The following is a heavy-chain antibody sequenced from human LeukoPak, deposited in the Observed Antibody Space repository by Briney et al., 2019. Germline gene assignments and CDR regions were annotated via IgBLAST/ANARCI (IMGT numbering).Heavy chain of an antibody. D-gene: IGHD6-6*01. V-gene: IGHV1-2*02. CDR2: INPNSGGT. J-gene: IGHJ4*02. CDR3: AREGYSSSSGFDY. CDR1: GYTFTGYY. Sequence: EASVKVSCKASGYTFTGYYMHWVRQAPGQGLEWMGWINPNSGGTSYAQKFQGRVTMTRDTSISTAYMELSRLRSDDTAVYYCAREGYSSSSGFDYWGQGTLVTVSS.